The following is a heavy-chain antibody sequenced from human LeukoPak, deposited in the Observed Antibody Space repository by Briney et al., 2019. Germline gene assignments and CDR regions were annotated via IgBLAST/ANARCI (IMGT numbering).Heavy chain of an antibody. CDR3: ATTTVTTGYWYFDL. CDR2: IYTSGST. J-gene: IGHJ2*01. D-gene: IGHD4-17*01. Sequence: PPQTLSLTCTVSGGSISSGSYYWSWIRQPAGKGLEWIGRIYTSGSTNYNPSLKSRVTISVDTSKNQFSLKLSSVTAADTAVYYCATTTVTTGYWYFDLWGRGTPVTVSS. CDR1: GGSISSGSYY. V-gene: IGHV4-61*02.